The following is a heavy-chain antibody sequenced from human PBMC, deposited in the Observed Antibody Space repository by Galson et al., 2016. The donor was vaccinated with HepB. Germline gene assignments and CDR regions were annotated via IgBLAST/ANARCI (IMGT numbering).Heavy chain of an antibody. J-gene: IGHJ5*02. CDR2: IYYGGAT. CDR1: GFTVSNDY. V-gene: IGHV3-53*01. D-gene: IGHD6-13*01. Sequence: SLRLSCAASGFTVSNDYISWVRQAPGKGLEWVSVIYYGGATYYAGSVKGRFFISRDNSNNTVYLQMNSLRVEDTALYYCARGSSSSWYVGQNWFDPWGQGTLVTVSP. CDR3: ARGSSSSWYVGQNWFDP.